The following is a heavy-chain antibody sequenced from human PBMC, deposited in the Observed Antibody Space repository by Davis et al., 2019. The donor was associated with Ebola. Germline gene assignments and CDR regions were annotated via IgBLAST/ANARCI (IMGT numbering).Heavy chain of an antibody. CDR2: INAGNGNT. CDR3: AKDGYGIYYYYGMDV. Sequence: AASVKVSCKASGYTFTSYAMHWVRQAPGQRLEWMGWINAGNGNTKYSQKFQGRVTITRDTSASTAYMELRSLRSDDTAVYYCAKDGYGIYYYYGMDVWGKGTTVTVSS. CDR1: GYTFTSYA. J-gene: IGHJ6*04. D-gene: IGHD5-18*01. V-gene: IGHV1-3*01.